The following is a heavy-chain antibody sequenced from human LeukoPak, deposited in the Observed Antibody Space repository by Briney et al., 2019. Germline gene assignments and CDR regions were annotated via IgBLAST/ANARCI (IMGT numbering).Heavy chain of an antibody. D-gene: IGHD1-26*01. CDR3: ARLELPSFYGMDV. J-gene: IGHJ6*02. Sequence: PGGSLRLSCAASGFIFSSYWMHWVRQAPGKGLVWVSRINSDGSSTSYADSVKGRFTISRDNAKNTLYLQMNSLRAEDTAVYYCARLELPSFYGMDVWGQGTTVTVSS. V-gene: IGHV3-74*01. CDR1: GFIFSSYW. CDR2: INSDGSST.